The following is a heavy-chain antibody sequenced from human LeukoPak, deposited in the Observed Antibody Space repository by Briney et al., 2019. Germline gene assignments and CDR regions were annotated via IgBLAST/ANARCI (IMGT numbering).Heavy chain of an antibody. J-gene: IGHJ4*02. CDR1: EYTFTSYD. V-gene: IGHV1-8*01. CDR3: AREEALSVALNY. Sequence: ASVKVSCKASEYTFTSYDINWVRQATGQGLEWMGWMNPNSGNTGYAQKFQGRVTITRNTSISTAYMELSSLRAEDTAIYYCAREEALSVALNYWGQGTLVTVSS. D-gene: IGHD4-23*01. CDR2: MNPNSGNT.